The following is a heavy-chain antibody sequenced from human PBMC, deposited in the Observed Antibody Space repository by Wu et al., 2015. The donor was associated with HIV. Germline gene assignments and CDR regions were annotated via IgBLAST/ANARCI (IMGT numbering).Heavy chain of an antibody. Sequence: QVQLVQSGAEVKKPGSSVRVSYKASGGTFSTYAITWVRQAPGQGLEWMGRIIPIFGTANNAQKFQGRITITADESTSTAYMELSSLRSEDTAVYYCARAPYTNGYYYLLDYWGQGTLVTVSS. J-gene: IGHJ4*02. D-gene: IGHD3-22*01. CDR2: IIPIFGTA. CDR1: GGTFSTYA. V-gene: IGHV1-69*13. CDR3: ARAPYTNGYYYLLDY.